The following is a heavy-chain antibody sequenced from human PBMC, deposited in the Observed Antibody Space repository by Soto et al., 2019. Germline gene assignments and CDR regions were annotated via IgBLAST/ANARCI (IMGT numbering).Heavy chain of an antibody. CDR3: ARSWEWFGELQLYYYYGMDV. J-gene: IGHJ6*02. D-gene: IGHD3-10*01. CDR1: GGSISSGGYY. Sequence: PSETLSLTCTVSGGSISSGGYYWSWIRQHPGKGLEWIGYIYYSGSTYYNPSLKSRVTISVDTSKNQFSLKLSSVTAADTAVYYCARSWEWFGELQLYYYYGMDVWGQGTTVTV. CDR2: IYYSGST. V-gene: IGHV4-31*03.